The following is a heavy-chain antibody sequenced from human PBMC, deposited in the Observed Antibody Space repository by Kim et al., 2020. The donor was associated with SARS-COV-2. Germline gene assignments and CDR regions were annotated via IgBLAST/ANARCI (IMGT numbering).Heavy chain of an antibody. J-gene: IGHJ4*02. CDR1: GFTFSTYA. Sequence: GGSLRLSCSASGFTFSTYAMSWVRQAPGKGLEWVSSIIDTGDATYYADSVRGRFTISRDNSKKTLFLQINSLRGDDTAIYYCARGAAVADTHYFTSWGQGTLVTVSS. V-gene: IGHV3-23*01. CDR3: ARGAAVADTHYFTS. D-gene: IGHD6-19*01. CDR2: IIDTGDAT.